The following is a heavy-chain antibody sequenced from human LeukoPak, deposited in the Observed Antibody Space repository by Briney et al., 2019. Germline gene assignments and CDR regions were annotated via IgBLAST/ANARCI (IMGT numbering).Heavy chain of an antibody. CDR1: GFTFSDYY. J-gene: IGHJ4*02. D-gene: IGHD6-13*01. V-gene: IGHV3-11*05. CDR2: ISSSSSYT. Sequence: GGSLRLSCAASGFTFSDYYMSWIRQAPGKGLEWVSYISSSSSYTNYADSVKGRFTISRDNAKNSLYLQMNSLRAEDTAVYYCARDFREDSSSSYVGNYWGQGTLVTVSS. CDR3: ARDFREDSSSSYVGNY.